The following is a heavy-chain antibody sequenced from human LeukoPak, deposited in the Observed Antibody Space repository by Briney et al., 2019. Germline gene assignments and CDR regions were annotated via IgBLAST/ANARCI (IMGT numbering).Heavy chain of an antibody. D-gene: IGHD6-6*01. V-gene: IGHV3-23*01. Sequence: PGASLRLSCAVSGFTFSSYAMSWVRQAPGEGLEWVAAISGSGGSTYYADSVKGRFTISRDNSKNTLYLQMNSLRAEDTAVYYCAKEVVAARRYYYYGMDVWGQGTTVTVSS. CDR3: AKEVVAARRYYYYGMDV. CDR1: GFTFSSYA. CDR2: ISGSGGST. J-gene: IGHJ6*02.